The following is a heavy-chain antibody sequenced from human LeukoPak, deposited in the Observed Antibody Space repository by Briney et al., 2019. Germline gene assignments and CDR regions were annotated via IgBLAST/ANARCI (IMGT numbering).Heavy chain of an antibody. CDR2: MNPNAGNT. CDR3: AAELYSGTYGRCCSFAF. D-gene: IGHD1-26*01. J-gene: IGHJ4*02. Sequence: GASVKISCKASGYSFTDYDINWVRQATGQGLEWMGWMNPNAGNTDYAQKFQGRVTMTRDTSISTAYMELSGLRSDDTAVYYCAAELYSGTYGRCCSFAFWGQGTQVTVSS. V-gene: IGHV1-8*01. CDR1: GYSFTDYD.